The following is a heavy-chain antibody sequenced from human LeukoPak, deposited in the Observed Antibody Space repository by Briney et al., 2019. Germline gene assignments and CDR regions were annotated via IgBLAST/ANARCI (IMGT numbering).Heavy chain of an antibody. CDR2: INTDGSST. Sequence: GGSLRLSCAASGFIFSSHWMDWVRQAPEKGPVWVSRINTDGSSTGYADSVKGRFTISRDNARNTVYLQMNSLRAEDTAAYYCARGVSGTGPDMWGLGTKVTVS. V-gene: IGHV3-74*01. J-gene: IGHJ3*02. D-gene: IGHD5/OR15-5a*01. CDR1: GFIFSSHW. CDR3: ARGVSGTGPDM.